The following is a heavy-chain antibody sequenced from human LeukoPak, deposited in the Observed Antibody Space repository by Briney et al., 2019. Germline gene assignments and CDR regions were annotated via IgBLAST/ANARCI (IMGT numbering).Heavy chain of an antibody. Sequence: ASVKVSCKASGYTFTGYYMHWVRQAPGQVLEWMGWMNPNSGNTNYAQKFQGRVTMTRNTSISTAYMELSSLRSEDTAVYYCARAVDGGSYNWGQGTLVTVSS. CDR3: ARAVDGGSYN. J-gene: IGHJ4*02. D-gene: IGHD3-16*01. V-gene: IGHV1-8*02. CDR2: MNPNSGNT. CDR1: GYTFTGYY.